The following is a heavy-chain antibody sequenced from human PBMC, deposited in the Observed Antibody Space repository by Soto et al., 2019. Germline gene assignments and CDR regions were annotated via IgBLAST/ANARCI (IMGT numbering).Heavy chain of an antibody. CDR1: GGSIISYY. D-gene: IGHD6-6*01. V-gene: IGHV4-4*07. CDR3: ARDRYSSSEGYGMDV. CDR2: IYTSGST. Sequence: PSETLSLTCTVSGGSIISYYCIFIRHPSGKGLEWIVRIYTSGSTNYNPSLKSRVTMSVDTSKNQFSLKLSSVTAVDTAVYYCARDRYSSSEGYGMDVWGQGTTVTVSS. J-gene: IGHJ6*02.